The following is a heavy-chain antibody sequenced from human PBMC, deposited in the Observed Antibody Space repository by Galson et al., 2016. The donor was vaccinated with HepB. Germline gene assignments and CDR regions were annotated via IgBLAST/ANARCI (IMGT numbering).Heavy chain of an antibody. CDR1: GASISDSNW. V-gene: IGHV4-4*02. D-gene: IGHD2-21*01. Sequence: SETLSLTCDVSGASISDSNWWTWVRQVPGKGLEWIGEIYHTGTSNNNPFLNSRFTLSVDKSRNQFSLNLTSVTAADTAVYYCARATVIPCARMVFDPWGQGTLVTVSS. J-gene: IGHJ5*02. CDR3: ARATVIPCARMVFDP. CDR2: IYHTGTS.